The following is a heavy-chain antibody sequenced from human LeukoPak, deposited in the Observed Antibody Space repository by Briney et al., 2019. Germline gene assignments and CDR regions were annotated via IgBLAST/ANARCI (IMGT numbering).Heavy chain of an antibody. CDR1: SGSISTSNYY. Sequence: SETLSLTCTVSSGSISTSNYYWSWIRQPPGKGLEWIGYIYYSGSTNYNPSLKSRVTISVDTSKNQFSLKLSSVTAADTAVYYCASGLAAAGTENYYYYMDVWGKGTTVTISS. V-gene: IGHV4-61*01. D-gene: IGHD6-13*01. CDR3: ASGLAAAGTENYYYYMDV. J-gene: IGHJ6*03. CDR2: IYYSGST.